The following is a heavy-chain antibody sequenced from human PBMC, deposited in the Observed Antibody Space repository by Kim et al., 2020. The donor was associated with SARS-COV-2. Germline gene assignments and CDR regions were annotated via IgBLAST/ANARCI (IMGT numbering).Heavy chain of an antibody. CDR1: GFTFRSHA. J-gene: IGHJ4*02. D-gene: IGHD2-15*01. V-gene: IGHV3-23*01. CDR2: IRGSGGTT. Sequence: GGSLRLSCAASGFTFRSHAMNWVRQAPGKGLEWVSGIRGSGGTTNYADSVKGRFTISRDNSKNTLYLQMNSLRAEDTAVYYCAKPYCSGGTCYSIDYWGRGTLVTVSS. CDR3: AKPYCSGGTCYSIDY.